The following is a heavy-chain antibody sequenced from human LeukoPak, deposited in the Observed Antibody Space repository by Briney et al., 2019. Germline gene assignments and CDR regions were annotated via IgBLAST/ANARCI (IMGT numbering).Heavy chain of an antibody. Sequence: GGSLRLSCAASGFTVSSNYMSWVRQAPGKGLEWVSVIYSGGSTYYADSVKGRFTISRDNSKNTLYLQMNSLRAEDTAVYYCARDKYVSSSWYAYAFDIWGQGTMVTVSS. D-gene: IGHD6-13*01. CDR2: IYSGGST. CDR1: GFTVSSNY. J-gene: IGHJ3*02. CDR3: ARDKYVSSSWYAYAFDI. V-gene: IGHV3-66*01.